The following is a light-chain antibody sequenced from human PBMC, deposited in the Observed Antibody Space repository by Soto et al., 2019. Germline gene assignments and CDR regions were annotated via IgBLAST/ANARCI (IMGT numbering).Light chain of an antibody. CDR2: DAS. J-gene: IGKJ2*01. CDR3: QQSYTWPYT. Sequence: EVVLTQSPATLSLSPGERATLSCRASQDVSSSLAWYQQKPGQAPRLLIYDASIRATGIQARFSGSGSGTDFTLTISSLEPEDFALYFCQQSYTWPYTFGQGTKLEIK. CDR1: QDVSSS. V-gene: IGKV3D-11*01.